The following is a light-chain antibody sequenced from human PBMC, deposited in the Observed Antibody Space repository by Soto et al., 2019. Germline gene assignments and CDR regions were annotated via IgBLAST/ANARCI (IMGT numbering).Light chain of an antibody. CDR3: QQYNTWTWT. J-gene: IGKJ1*01. Sequence: EIVMTQSPATLSVSPRPGATLSCRASQSISTNLAWYQHKPGQPPSLLIYGAATRATGVPARFSGSRSGTQFTLTITSLHSEDFAIYYCQQYNTWTWTFGQGTKVVVK. CDR1: QSISTN. V-gene: IGKV3-15*01. CDR2: GAA.